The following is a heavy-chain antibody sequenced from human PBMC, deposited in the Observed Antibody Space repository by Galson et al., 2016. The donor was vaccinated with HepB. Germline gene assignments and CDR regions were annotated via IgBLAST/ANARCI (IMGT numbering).Heavy chain of an antibody. J-gene: IGHJ4*01. CDR1: GFTFRRHG. CDR2: IWFDGSNK. CDR3: ARVGDLGGDYLDY. Sequence: SLRLSCAASGFTFRRHGMHWVRQAPGKGLEWMAAIWFDGSNKYYADSVKGRFTISRDNSENTLYLQMDSLRAEDTAVCYCARVGDLGGDYLDYWGRGTLVTVSS. V-gene: IGHV3-33*01. D-gene: IGHD2-21*01.